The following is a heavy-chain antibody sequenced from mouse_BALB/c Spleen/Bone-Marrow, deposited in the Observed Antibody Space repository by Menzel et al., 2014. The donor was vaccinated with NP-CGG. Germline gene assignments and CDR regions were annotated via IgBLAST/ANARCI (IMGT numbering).Heavy chain of an antibody. J-gene: IGHJ2*01. V-gene: IGHV1S135*01. D-gene: IGHD2-14*01. CDR1: GYAFTNYN. CDR2: IDPYSGGT. Sequence: EVQLQQSGPELVKPGASVKVSCKASGYAFTNYNMNRVKQSHGKSLEWIGYIDPYSGGTNYNQKFRGKATLTVDKSSSTAYMHLNSLTSEDSAVYYCSRGVLAYFDYWGQGTTLTVSS. CDR3: SRGVLAYFDY.